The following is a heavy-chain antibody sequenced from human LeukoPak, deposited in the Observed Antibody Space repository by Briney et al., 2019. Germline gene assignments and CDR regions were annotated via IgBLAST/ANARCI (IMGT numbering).Heavy chain of an antibody. CDR2: IYYSGST. V-gene: IGHV4-30-4*01. J-gene: IGHJ4*02. D-gene: IGHD3-9*01. CDR1: GGSISSGDYY. Sequence: SQTLSLTCTVSGGSISSGDYYWSWIRQPPGKGLEWIGYIYYSGSTYYNPSLKSRVTISVDTSKNQFSLKLSSVTAADTAVYYCARAHFGWLFVDYWGQGTLVTVSS. CDR3: ARAHFGWLFVDY.